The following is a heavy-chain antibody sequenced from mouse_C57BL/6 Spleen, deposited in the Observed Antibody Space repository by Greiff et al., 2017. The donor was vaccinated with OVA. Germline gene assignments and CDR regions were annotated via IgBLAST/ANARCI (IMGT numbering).Heavy chain of an antibody. CDR2: IYPRDGST. Sequence: QVQLKESGPELVKPGASVKLSCKASGYTFTSYDINWVKQRPGQGLEWIGWIYPRDGSTKYNEKFKGKATLTVDTSSSTAYMELHSLTSEDSAVYFCAITGTSYFDYWGQGTTLTVSS. CDR3: AITGTSYFDY. D-gene: IGHD4-1*01. J-gene: IGHJ2*01. V-gene: IGHV1-85*01. CDR1: GYTFTSYD.